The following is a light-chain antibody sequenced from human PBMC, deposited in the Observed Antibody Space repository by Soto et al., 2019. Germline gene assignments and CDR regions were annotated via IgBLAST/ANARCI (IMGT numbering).Light chain of an antibody. CDR1: QGISTY. J-gene: IGKJ5*01. V-gene: IGKV1-39*01. CDR2: AAS. CDR3: QQSYSTPSIT. Sequence: DIQMTQSPSSLSESSGDRFTITCRASQGISTYLNWYQQKPGKAPKLLIYAASSLQSGVPSRFSGSGSGTDFTLTISSLQPEDFATYYCQQSYSTPSITFGQGTRLEIK.